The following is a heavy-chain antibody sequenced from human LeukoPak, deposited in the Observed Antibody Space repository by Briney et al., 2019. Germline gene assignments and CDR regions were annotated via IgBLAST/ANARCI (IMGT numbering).Heavy chain of an antibody. CDR2: IWYDGSNK. V-gene: IGHV3-33*01. D-gene: IGHD3-10*01. CDR3: ARPSYNSGSYFDY. J-gene: IGHJ4*02. Sequence: PGGSLRLSCAASGFTFSSYGMHWVRQAPGKGLEWVAVIWYDGSNKYYAGSVKGRFTISRDNSKNTLYLQMNSLRAEDTAVYYCARPSYNSGSYFDYWGQGTLVTVS. CDR1: GFTFSSYG.